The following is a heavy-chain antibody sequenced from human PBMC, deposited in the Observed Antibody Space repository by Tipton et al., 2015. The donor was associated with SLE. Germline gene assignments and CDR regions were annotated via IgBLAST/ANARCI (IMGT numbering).Heavy chain of an antibody. J-gene: IGHJ5*02. D-gene: IGHD7-27*01. CDR1: GGSFSGYY. Sequence: TLSLTCAVYGGSFSGYYWSWIRQPPGKGLEWIGEINHSGSTNYNPSLKSRVTISVDTSKNQFSLKLSSVTAADTAVYYCARGPGAHWGSAGWFDPWGQGTLVTVSS. CDR3: ARGPGAHWGSAGWFDP. CDR2: INHSGST. V-gene: IGHV4-34*01.